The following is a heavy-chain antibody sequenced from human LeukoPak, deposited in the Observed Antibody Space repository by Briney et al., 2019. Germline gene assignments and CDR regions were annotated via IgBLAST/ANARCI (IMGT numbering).Heavy chain of an antibody. CDR1: GFTFSSYS. D-gene: IGHD2-15*01. J-gene: IGHJ4*02. CDR2: ISYDGSNK. Sequence: GGSLRLSCAASGFTFSSYSMNWVRQAPGKGLEWVAVISYDGSNKYYADSVKGRFTISRDNSKNTLYLQMNSLRAEDTAVYYCAREDSLPFDYWGQGTLVTVSS. CDR3: AREDSLPFDY. V-gene: IGHV3-30*03.